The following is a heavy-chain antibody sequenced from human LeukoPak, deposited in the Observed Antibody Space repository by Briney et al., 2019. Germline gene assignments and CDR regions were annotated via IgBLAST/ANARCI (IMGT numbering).Heavy chain of an antibody. CDR3: ARDLAAAITYFDY. D-gene: IGHD6-13*01. CDR2: IIPILGIA. V-gene: IGHV1-69*04. J-gene: IGHJ4*02. Sequence: GASVKVSCKASGGTFSSYAISWVRQAPGQGLEWMGRIIPILGIANYAQKFQGRVMITADKSTSTAYMELSSLRSEDTAVYYCARDLAAAITYFDYWGQGTLVTVSS. CDR1: GGTFSSYA.